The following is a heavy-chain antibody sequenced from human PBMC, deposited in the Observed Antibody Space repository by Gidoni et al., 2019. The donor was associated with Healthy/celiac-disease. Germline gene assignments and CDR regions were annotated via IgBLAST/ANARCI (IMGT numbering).Heavy chain of an antibody. CDR3: ARQRGPWGYYDSSGYRWNAFDI. D-gene: IGHD3-22*01. CDR1: GSSFTSYW. CDR2: IYPGDSDT. Sequence: EVQLVQSGAEVKKPGESLKISCKGSGSSFTSYWIGWVRQMPGKGLEWMGIIYPGDSDTRYSPSFQGQVTISADKSISTAYLQWSSLKASDTAMYYCARQRGPWGYYDSSGYRWNAFDIWGQGTMVTVSS. V-gene: IGHV5-51*01. J-gene: IGHJ3*02.